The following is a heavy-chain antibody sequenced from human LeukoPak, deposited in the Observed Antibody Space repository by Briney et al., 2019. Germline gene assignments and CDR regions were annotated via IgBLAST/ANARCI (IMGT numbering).Heavy chain of an antibody. V-gene: IGHV3-48*02. Sequence: GGSLRLSCAASGFTLSSSAMNWVRQAPGKGLEWVSYISSSSSTIYYADSVKGRFTISRDNAKNSLSLQMNSLRDEDTAVYYWATYSGHDRGPKLWGQGTLVTVSS. J-gene: IGHJ4*02. CDR1: GFTLSSSA. CDR2: ISSSSSTI. D-gene: IGHD1-26*01. CDR3: ATYSGHDRGPKL.